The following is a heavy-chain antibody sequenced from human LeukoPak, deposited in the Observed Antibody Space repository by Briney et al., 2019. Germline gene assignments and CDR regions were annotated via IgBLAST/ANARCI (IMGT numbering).Heavy chain of an antibody. CDR3: ASGDEFLDAFDI. Sequence: SETLSLTCTVSGGSVSSSNYYWGWIRQPPVKGLEWIGNIFYSGSTNYNPSLKSRVTISVDTSKNQFSLKLSSVTAADTAVYYCASGDEFLDAFDIWGQGTVVTVSS. V-gene: IGHV4-39*01. J-gene: IGHJ3*02. D-gene: IGHD2-21*01. CDR1: GGSVSSSNYY. CDR2: IFYSGST.